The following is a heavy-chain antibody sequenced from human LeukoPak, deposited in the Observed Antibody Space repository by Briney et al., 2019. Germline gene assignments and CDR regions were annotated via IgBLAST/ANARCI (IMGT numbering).Heavy chain of an antibody. CDR1: GGSFSGYY. CDR3: ARRGVVPAAMGGGNWFDP. D-gene: IGHD2-2*01. CDR2: IDHSGRT. Sequence: SSETLSLTCAVYGGSFSGYYWSWIRQPPGKGLEWVGEIDHSGRTNHNPPLKSRVTISVDTSKNQFTLKLSSVTDADTAVYYCARRGVVPAAMGGGNWFDPWGQGTLVTVSS. V-gene: IGHV4-34*01. J-gene: IGHJ5*02.